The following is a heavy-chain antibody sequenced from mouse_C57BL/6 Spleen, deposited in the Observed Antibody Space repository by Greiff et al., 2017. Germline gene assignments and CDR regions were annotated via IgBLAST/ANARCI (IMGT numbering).Heavy chain of an antibody. D-gene: IGHD3-2*02. CDR1: GYTFPSYW. CDR3: ARGDSGYLFAY. Sequence: VQLQQPGAELVRPGSSVQLSCKASGYTFPSYWMDWVKQRPGQGLEWIGNIYPSDSETHYNQEFKDKATLTVDKSSSTAYMQLSSLTSEDSAVYYCARGDSGYLFAYWGQGTLVTVSA. V-gene: IGHV1-61*01. J-gene: IGHJ3*01. CDR2: IYPSDSET.